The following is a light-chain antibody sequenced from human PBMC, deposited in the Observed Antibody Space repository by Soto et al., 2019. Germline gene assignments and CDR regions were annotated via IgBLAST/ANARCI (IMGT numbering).Light chain of an antibody. J-gene: IGKJ4*01. V-gene: IGKV3-20*01. Sequence: EIVMTQSPATLSVSPGERATLSCRASRSVSSSYLAWYQQKPGQAPRLLIYGASSRATGIPDRFSGSGSGTDFTLTISRLEPEDFAVYYCQQYRSSPLTSGGGNKADSK. CDR3: QQYRSSPLT. CDR2: GAS. CDR1: RSVSSSY.